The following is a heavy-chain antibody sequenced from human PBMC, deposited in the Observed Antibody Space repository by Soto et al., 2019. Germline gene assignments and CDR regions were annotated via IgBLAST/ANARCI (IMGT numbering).Heavy chain of an antibody. CDR2: IYPGDSDT. CDR3: ARHRYSSSWYYYYYGMDV. Sequence: GESLKISCKGSGYSFTSYWIGWVRQMPGKGLEWMGIIYPGDSDTRYSPSFQGQVTISADKSISTAYLQWSSLKASDTAMYYCARHRYSSSWYYYYYGMDVWGQGTMVTVSS. CDR1: GYSFTSYW. D-gene: IGHD6-13*01. V-gene: IGHV5-51*01. J-gene: IGHJ6*02.